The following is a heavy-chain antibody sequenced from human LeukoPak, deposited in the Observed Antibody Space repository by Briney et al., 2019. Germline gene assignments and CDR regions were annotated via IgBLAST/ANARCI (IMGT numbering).Heavy chain of an antibody. CDR3: AREVGDGYNPYFDY. D-gene: IGHD5-24*01. CDR1: GGTFSSYA. CDR2: IIPIFGTA. J-gene: IGHJ4*02. V-gene: IGHV1-69*01. Sequence: KVSCKASGGTFSSYAISWVRQAPGQGLEWMGGIIPIFGTANYAQKFQGRVTITADESTSTAYMELSSLRSEDTAVYYCAREVGDGYNPYFDYWGQGTLVTVSS.